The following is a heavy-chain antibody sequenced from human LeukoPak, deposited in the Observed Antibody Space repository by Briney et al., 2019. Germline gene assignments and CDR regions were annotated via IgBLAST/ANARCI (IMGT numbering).Heavy chain of an antibody. CDR2: ITESGGGT. V-gene: IGHV3-23*01. J-gene: IGHJ4*02. Sequence: LTGGSLRLSCAASGFTFGSYAMSWVRQAPGKGLEWVSAITESGGGTYNADSVKGRFTISRDNAKNSLYLQMNSLRAEDTAVYHCARAISLRYYYDSSAYSDYWGQGTLVTVSS. CDR3: ARAISLRYYYDSSAYSDY. CDR1: GFTFGSYA. D-gene: IGHD3-22*01.